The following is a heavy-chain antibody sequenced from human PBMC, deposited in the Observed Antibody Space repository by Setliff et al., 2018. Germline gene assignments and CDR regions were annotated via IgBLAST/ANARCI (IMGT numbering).Heavy chain of an antibody. J-gene: IGHJ4*02. CDR3: VRDTTSGWMLTN. D-gene: IGHD6-25*01. Sequence: LRLSCAASGFTFSSYSMNWVRQAPGKGLEWISYLNNGGTTIYYADSVRGRFTISRDNARDSLYLQMDSLRAEDTAVYYCVRDTTSGWMLTNWGQGTLVTVSS. CDR2: LNNGGTTI. CDR1: GFTFSSYS. V-gene: IGHV3-48*04.